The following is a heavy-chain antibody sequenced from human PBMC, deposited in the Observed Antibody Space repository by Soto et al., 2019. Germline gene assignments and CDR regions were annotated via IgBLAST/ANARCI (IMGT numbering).Heavy chain of an antibody. CDR3: ASHQGIYKYYFDY. CDR2: ITGNGHNT. J-gene: IGHJ4*02. V-gene: IGHV3-23*01. Sequence: GGFLRLSCAASGVTLSSYSMSWVRQPPGKGLEWVSGITGNGHNTYYAESVKGRFTISRDNSKNTLYLQMDSLRAEDAAEYYCASHQGIYKYYFDYWGQGTLVTVSS. D-gene: IGHD1-1*01. CDR1: GVTLSSYS.